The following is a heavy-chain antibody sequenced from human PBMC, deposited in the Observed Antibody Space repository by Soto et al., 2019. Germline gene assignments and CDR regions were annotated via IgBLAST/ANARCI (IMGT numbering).Heavy chain of an antibody. CDR1: GFIFSNFG. CDR2: IWYDGSNE. Sequence: QVQLVESGGGVVQPGRSLRLSCAASGFIFSNFGMHWVRQAPGKGLEWVAVIWYDGSNEYYADSVKGRFTISKDNSKSTLYLQMNSLRAEDTAVYYCARDDIPGIAVSTYGMEVWGQGTTVTVSS. J-gene: IGHJ6*02. V-gene: IGHV3-33*01. CDR3: ARDDIPGIAVSTYGMEV. D-gene: IGHD6-19*01.